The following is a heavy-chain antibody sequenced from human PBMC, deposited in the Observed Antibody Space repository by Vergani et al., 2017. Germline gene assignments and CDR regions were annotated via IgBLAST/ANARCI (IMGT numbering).Heavy chain of an antibody. CDR2: ISSSSSTI. CDR1: GFTFSSYS. CDR3: ANSDIVVVPAAGAFDI. D-gene: IGHD2-2*01. Sequence: EVQLVESGGGLVQPGGSLRLSCAASGFTFSSYSMNWVRQAPGKGLEWVSYISSSSSTIYYADSVKGRFTISRDNAKNSLYLQMNSLRAEDTAVYYCANSDIVVVPAAGAFDIWRQGTMVTVSS. V-gene: IGHV3-48*01. J-gene: IGHJ3*02.